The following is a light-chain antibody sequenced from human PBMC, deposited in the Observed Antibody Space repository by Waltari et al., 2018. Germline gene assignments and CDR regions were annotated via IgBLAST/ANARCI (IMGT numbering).Light chain of an antibody. CDR1: SSDVGGFNY. J-gene: IGLJ2*01. CDR2: EVS. V-gene: IGLV2-8*01. Sequence: QSALTQPPSASGSPGQSVTISCTATSSDVGGFNYVSWYQRHPGKAPKLMIYEVSKRPSGGPDRFSGSKSGNTASLTVSGLQAEDEGDYYCSAYAGTNNVVFGGGTKLTVL. CDR3: SAYAGTNNVV.